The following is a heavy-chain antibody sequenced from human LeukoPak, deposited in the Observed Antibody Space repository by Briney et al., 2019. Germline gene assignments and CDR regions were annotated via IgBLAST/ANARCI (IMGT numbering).Heavy chain of an antibody. V-gene: IGHV3-21*01. CDR1: GFTFSGHN. D-gene: IGHD7-27*01. Sequence: GGSLRLSCAASGFTFSGHNVNWVRQAPGKGLEWVSSISSSSSYIYYADSVKGRFTISRDNAKNSLYLQMNSLRAEDTAVYYCARDLELGSLGYYYYYMDVWGKGTTVTVSS. CDR2: ISSSSSYI. CDR3: ARDLELGSLGYYYYYMDV. J-gene: IGHJ6*03.